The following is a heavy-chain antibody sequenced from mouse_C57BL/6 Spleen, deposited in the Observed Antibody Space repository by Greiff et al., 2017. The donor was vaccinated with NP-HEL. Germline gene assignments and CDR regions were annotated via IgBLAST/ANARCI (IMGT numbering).Heavy chain of an antibody. D-gene: IGHD1-1*01. Sequence: QVQLQQPGAELVRPGSSVKLSCKASGYTFTSYWMHWVKQRPIQGLEWIGNIDPSDSETHYNQKFKDKATLTVDKSSSTAYMQLSSLTSEGSAVYCCARSGSYYGSPLDYWGQSTTLTVAS. CDR1: GYTFTSYW. J-gene: IGHJ2*01. V-gene: IGHV1-52*01. CDR3: ARSGSYYGSPLDY. CDR2: IDPSDSET.